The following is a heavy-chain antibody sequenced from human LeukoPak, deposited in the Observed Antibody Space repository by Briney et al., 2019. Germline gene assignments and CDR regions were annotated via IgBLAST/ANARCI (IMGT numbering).Heavy chain of an antibody. J-gene: IGHJ5*02. Sequence: SETLSLSCAVSGGSFTSLGNYWGWIRQPQGKGLEWIGNIYYFGSTYYNPSLRRRVTISVDTSKNQFSLTLSSVTAADTALYYCARMTCGGGTCWWFDPWGQGTPVTVSS. D-gene: IGHD2-15*01. CDR2: IYYFGST. CDR1: GGSFTSLGNY. V-gene: IGHV4-39*01. CDR3: ARMTCGGGTCWWFDP.